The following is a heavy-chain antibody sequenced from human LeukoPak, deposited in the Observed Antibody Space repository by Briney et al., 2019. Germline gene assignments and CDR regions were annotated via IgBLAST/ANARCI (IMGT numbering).Heavy chain of an antibody. CDR2: ISWNSGSI. CDR1: GFTFDDYA. V-gene: IGHV3-9*01. J-gene: IGHJ4*02. CDR3: AKDNAILIGHGLGF. D-gene: IGHD3-16*01. Sequence: GGSLRLSCAASGFTFDDYAMNWVRQAPGKGLEWVAGISWNSGSIDYAASVRGRFTISRDNARNSLYLHMNSLKVEDTAFCYCAKDNAILIGHGLGFWGQGTLVTVSS.